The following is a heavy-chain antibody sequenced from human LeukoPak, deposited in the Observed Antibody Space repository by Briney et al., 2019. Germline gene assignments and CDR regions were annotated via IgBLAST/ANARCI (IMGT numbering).Heavy chain of an antibody. CDR1: GYTFTSYY. V-gene: IGHV1-46*01. CDR3: ARDRSLCSSTSCYASYFDY. D-gene: IGHD2-2*01. Sequence: GASVKPSCKAAGYTFTSYYMHWVRRAPGHGVECRGIINPSGGSTSSAQKFQRRVTMTRDTSTSTVYMELSSLRSEDTAVYYCARDRSLCSSTSCYASYFDYWGQGTLVTVSS. J-gene: IGHJ4*02. CDR2: INPSGGST.